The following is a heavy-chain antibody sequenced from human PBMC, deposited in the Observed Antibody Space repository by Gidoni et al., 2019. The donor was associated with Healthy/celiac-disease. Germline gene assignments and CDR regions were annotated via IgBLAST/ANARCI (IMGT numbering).Heavy chain of an antibody. D-gene: IGHD6-13*01. CDR1: GGSFSGYY. V-gene: IGHV4-34*01. CDR2: INHSGST. J-gene: IGHJ6*02. Sequence: QVQLQQWGAGRLTPSETLSLTCAVYGGSFSGYYWRWIRQPPGKGLEWIGEINHSGSTNYNPSLKSRVTIAVDPSKNQFSLKLSSVTAADTAVYYCARGHVAAAGFYYYYYGMDVWGQGTTVTVSS. CDR3: ARGHVAAAGFYYYYYGMDV.